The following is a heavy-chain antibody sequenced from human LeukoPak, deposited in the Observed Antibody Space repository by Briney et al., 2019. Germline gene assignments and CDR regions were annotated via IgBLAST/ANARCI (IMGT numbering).Heavy chain of an antibody. J-gene: IGHJ4*02. CDR1: GGSISSYY. CDR2: IYYSGST. D-gene: IGHD4-23*01. V-gene: IGHV4-59*01. CDR3: ARDYYGGNSGYYFDY. Sequence: PSETQSLTCTVSGGSISSYYWSWIRQPPGKGLEWIGYIYYSGSTNYNPSLKSRVTISVDTSKNQFTLKLSSVTAAGTAVYYCARDYYGGNSGYYFDYWGQGTLVTVSS.